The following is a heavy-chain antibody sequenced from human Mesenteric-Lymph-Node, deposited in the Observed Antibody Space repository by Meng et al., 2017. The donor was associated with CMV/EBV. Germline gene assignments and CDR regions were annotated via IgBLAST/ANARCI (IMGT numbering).Heavy chain of an antibody. J-gene: IGHJ3*02. CDR3: ARDRAPVINRRNTFDI. CDR2: IYYSGST. CDR1: GGSITSYY. Sequence: SETLSLTCTVSGGSITSYYWSWIRQPPGKGLEWIGYIYYSGSTNYNPSLKSRVTISVDTSQNQFSLKLTSVTAADTAVYYCARDRAPVINRRNTFDIWGQGTMVTVSS. V-gene: IGHV4-59*01. D-gene: IGHD4-23*01.